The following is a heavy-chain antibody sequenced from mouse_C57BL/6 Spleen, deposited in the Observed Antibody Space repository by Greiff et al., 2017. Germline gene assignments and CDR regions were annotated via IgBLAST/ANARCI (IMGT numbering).Heavy chain of an antibody. CDR3: SRSRLYGSSYGY. CDR2: INPGSGGT. Sequence: VQLQQSGAELVRPGTSVKVSCKASGYAFTNYLIEWVKQRPGQGLEWIGVINPGSGGTNYNEKFKGKATLTADKASSTAYMQLSSLTSEDSAVYFWSRSRLYGSSYGYWGQGTTLTVSA. D-gene: IGHD1-1*01. J-gene: IGHJ2*01. V-gene: IGHV1-54*01. CDR1: GYAFTNYL.